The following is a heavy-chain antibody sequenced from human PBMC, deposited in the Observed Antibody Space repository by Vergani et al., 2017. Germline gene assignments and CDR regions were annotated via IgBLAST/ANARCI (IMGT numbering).Heavy chain of an antibody. Sequence: QVQLQESGPGLVKPSETLYLPCTVSGGSISSYYWSWIRQPPGKGLEWIGYIYYSGSTNYNPSLKSRVTISVDPSKNQFSLKLSAVTAADTAVYYCAGSHYGSGSYVDYWGQGTLVTVSS. CDR1: GGSISSYY. D-gene: IGHD3-10*01. CDR3: AGSHYGSGSYVDY. V-gene: IGHV4-59*01. J-gene: IGHJ4*02. CDR2: IYYSGST.